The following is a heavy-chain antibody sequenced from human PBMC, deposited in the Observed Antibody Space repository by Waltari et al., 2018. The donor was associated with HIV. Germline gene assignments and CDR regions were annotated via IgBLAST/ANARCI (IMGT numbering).Heavy chain of an antibody. J-gene: IGHJ6*02. CDR1: GFTFRAYS. D-gene: IGHD2-15*01. V-gene: IGHV3-48*01. CDR2: ISATGTTI. Sequence: EVQLVESGGKLVQPGGSLRLSCLAFGFTFRAYSLHWVHQGPGKGLEWVAYISATGTTIFYANSVKGRFTVSRDNVENSLYLDMSSLRAEDTGDYYCARCETVVTPFINKYLGLDVWGPGTTVTVSS. CDR3: ARCETVVTPFINKYLGLDV.